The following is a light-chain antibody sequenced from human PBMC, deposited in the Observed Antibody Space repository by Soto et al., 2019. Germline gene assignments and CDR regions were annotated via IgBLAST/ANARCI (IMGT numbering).Light chain of an antibody. J-gene: IGLJ1*01. CDR1: SSDVGGYNY. CDR3: SSYAGSNYYV. V-gene: IGLV2-8*01. CDR2: EVS. Sequence: QSALTQPPSASGSPVQSVTISCTGTSSDVGGYNYVSWYQQHPGKAPKLMIYEVSKRPSGVPDRLSGSKSGNTASLTVSGLQAEDEADYYCSSYAGSNYYVFGTGTQLTVL.